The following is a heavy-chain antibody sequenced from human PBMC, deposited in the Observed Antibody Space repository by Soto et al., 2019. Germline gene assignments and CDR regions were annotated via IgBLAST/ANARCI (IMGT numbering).Heavy chain of an antibody. Sequence: SETLSLTCTLSGGSTSVNYWSWIRQPAGKGLEWIGRIYSSGRTHYNPSLKSRVTMSVSTNHFSLKLNSVTAADTAVYYCARDFDVNTALDYWYFDLWGRGTLVTVSS. J-gene: IGHJ2*01. V-gene: IGHV4-4*07. CDR1: GGSTSVNY. CDR2: IYSSGRT. CDR3: ARDFDVNTALDYWYFDL. D-gene: IGHD5-18*01.